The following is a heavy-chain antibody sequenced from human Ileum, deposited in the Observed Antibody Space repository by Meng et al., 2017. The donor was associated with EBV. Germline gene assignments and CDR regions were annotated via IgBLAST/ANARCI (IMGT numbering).Heavy chain of an antibody. Sequence: VQLVESGGTLVHPGGSLRLPFATSEFTFSSYWMHWVRQAPGKGLVWVSRINSDGSNTNYADSVKGRFTISRDNAKNTLYLQMNSLRAEDTAMYYCAISITVTTDYWGQGTLVTVSS. CDR3: AISITVTTDY. CDR1: EFTFSSYW. D-gene: IGHD4-17*01. J-gene: IGHJ4*02. CDR2: INSDGSNT. V-gene: IGHV3-74*01.